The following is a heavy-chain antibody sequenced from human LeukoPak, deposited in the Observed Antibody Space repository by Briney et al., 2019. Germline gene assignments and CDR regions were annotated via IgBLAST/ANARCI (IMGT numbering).Heavy chain of an antibody. CDR2: ISSSSSYI. CDR1: GFTFSSYS. V-gene: IGHV3-21*04. Sequence: PGGSLRLSCAASGFTFSSYSMNWVRQAPGKGLEWVSSISSSSSYIYYADSVKGRFTISRDNSKNTLYLQMNSLRAEDTAVYYCAKEPGTTSGFVDYWGQGTLVTVSS. J-gene: IGHJ4*02. D-gene: IGHD1-7*01. CDR3: AKEPGTTSGFVDY.